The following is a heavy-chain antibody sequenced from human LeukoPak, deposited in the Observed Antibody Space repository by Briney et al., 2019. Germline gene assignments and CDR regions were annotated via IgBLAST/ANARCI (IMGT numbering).Heavy chain of an antibody. CDR1: GCSISSGGYS. Sequence: SETLSLTCAVSGCSISSGGYSWSWIRQPPGKGLEWIGYIYHSGSTYYNPSLKSRVTISVDRSKNQFSLKLSSVTAADTAVYYCARYCSGGSCYLAAFDIWGQGTMVTVSS. CDR3: ARYCSGGSCYLAAFDI. J-gene: IGHJ3*02. V-gene: IGHV4-30-2*01. D-gene: IGHD2-15*01. CDR2: IYHSGST.